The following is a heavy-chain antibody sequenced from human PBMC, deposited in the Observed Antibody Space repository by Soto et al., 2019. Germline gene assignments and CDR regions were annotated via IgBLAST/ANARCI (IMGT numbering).Heavy chain of an antibody. CDR3: ARRYFDWLLNRNYYYYGMDV. V-gene: IGHV1-69*13. J-gene: IGHJ6*02. CDR1: GGTFSSYA. Sequence: SVKVSCKASGGTFSSYAISWVRQAPGQGLEWMGGIIPIFGTANYAQKFQGRVTITADESTSTAYMELSSLRSEDTAVYYCARRYFDWLLNRNYYYYGMDVWGQGTTGTVSS. D-gene: IGHD3-9*01. CDR2: IIPIFGTA.